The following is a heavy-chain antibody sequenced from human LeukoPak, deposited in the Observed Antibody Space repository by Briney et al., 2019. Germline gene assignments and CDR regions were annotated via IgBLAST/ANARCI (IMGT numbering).Heavy chain of an antibody. CDR1: GGSISSGSYY. V-gene: IGHV4-61*02. J-gene: IGHJ4*02. CDR2: IYTSGST. D-gene: IGHD3-10*02. Sequence: NPSETLSLTCTVSGGSISSGSYYWSWIRQPAGKGLEWIGRIYTSGSTNYNPSLKSRVTISVDTSKNQFSLKLSSVTAADTAVYYCARDVRWSPQFDYWGQGTLVTVSA. CDR3: ARDVRWSPQFDY.